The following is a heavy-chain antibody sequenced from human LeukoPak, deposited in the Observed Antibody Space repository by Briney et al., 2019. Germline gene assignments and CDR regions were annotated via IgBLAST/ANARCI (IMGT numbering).Heavy chain of an antibody. CDR3: ARAEYDFWSGYYMNYYSYHYMDV. D-gene: IGHD3-3*01. J-gene: IGHJ6*03. V-gene: IGHV1-18*01. CDR1: GYTFTSYG. CDR2: ISAYNGNT. Sequence: GASVKVSCKASGYTFTSYGISWVRQAPGQGLEWMGWISAYNGNTDYAQKLQGRVTMTTDTSTSTAYMELRSLRSDDTAVYYCARAEYDFWSGYYMNYYSYHYMDVWGKGNPGHRLL.